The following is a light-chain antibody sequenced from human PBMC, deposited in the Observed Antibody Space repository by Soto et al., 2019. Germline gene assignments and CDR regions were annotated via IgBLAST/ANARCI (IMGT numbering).Light chain of an antibody. V-gene: IGLV1-40*01. CDR2: GNS. CDR1: SSNIGAGYD. CDR3: PSYDSSHVV. Sequence: QSVLTQPPSVSGAPGQRVTISCTGSSSNIGAGYDVHWYQQLPGTAPKLLIYGNSNRPSGVTDRFSGSKSGTAASLAITGLQDEDGADYYCPSYDSSHVVFGGGTKLTVL. J-gene: IGLJ2*01.